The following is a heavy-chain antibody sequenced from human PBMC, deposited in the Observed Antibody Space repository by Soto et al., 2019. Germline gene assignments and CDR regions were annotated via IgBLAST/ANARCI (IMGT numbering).Heavy chain of an antibody. CDR1: GFTFSSYA. V-gene: IGHV3-30-3*01. J-gene: IGHJ3*02. CDR2: ISYDGSNK. Sequence: QVQLVESGGGVVQPGRSLRLSCAASGFTFSSYAMHWVLQAPGKGLEWVAVISYDGSNKYYADSVKGRFTISRGNSKNTLYLQMNSLRAEDTAVYYCARDVFLSSGYYYDDDAFDIWGQGTMVTVSS. CDR3: ARDVFLSSGYYYDDDAFDI. D-gene: IGHD3-22*01.